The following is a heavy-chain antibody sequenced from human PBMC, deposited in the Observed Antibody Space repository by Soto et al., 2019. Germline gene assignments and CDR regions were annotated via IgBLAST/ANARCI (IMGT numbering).Heavy chain of an antibody. J-gene: IGHJ5*02. V-gene: IGHV4-30-2*01. CDR2: IYQSGTT. Sequence: QLQLQESGSGLVKASETLSLTCAVSGGSISSGGRSWNWIRQPPGKGLEWIGYIYQSGTTYYNPSLKGRATRSMNGSKNHISLKLFSVTAADTAVYYCARGGTLLRALYSWLDPWGQGTLVTVSS. CDR3: ARGGTLLRALYSWLDP. D-gene: IGHD3-10*01. CDR1: GGSISSGGRS.